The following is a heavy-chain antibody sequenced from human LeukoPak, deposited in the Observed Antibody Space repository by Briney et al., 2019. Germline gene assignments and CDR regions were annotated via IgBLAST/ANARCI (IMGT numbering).Heavy chain of an antibody. D-gene: IGHD5-18*01. Sequence: GGSLRLSCAASGFTFSTYNMNWVRQAPGKGLEWVSSISSSRNDIYYADSVKGRFTISRDNRKNSLYLQMNSLRAEDTAVYYCARLASGYSYAGLRYYFDYWGQGTLVTVSS. V-gene: IGHV3-21*01. CDR1: GFTFSTYN. CDR2: ISSSRNDI. CDR3: ARLASGYSYAGLRYYFDY. J-gene: IGHJ4*02.